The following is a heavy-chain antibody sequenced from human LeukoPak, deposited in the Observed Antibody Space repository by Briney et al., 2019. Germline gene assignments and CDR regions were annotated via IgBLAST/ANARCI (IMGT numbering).Heavy chain of an antibody. CDR2: IYPGDSDT. Sequence: GESLKISCKGSGYSFTSYWIGWVRPMPGKGLEWMGIIYPGDSDTRYSPSFQGQVTISADKSISTAYLQWSSLKASDTAMYYCARNEPEFDSSWFYYFDYWGQGTLVTVSS. V-gene: IGHV5-51*01. CDR3: ARNEPEFDSSWFYYFDY. D-gene: IGHD6-13*01. J-gene: IGHJ4*02. CDR1: GYSFTSYW.